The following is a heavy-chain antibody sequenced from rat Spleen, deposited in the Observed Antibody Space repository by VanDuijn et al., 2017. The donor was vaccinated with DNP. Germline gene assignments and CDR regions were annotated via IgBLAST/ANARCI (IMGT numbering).Heavy chain of an antibody. V-gene: IGHV5-31*01. Sequence: EVQLVESGGDLVQPGRSLKLSCVASGFTFNKYWMTWIRQVPGKGLEWVAAITSSGGSTYYPDSVKGRFTISRDNAKNTLYLQMNSRRSEDTATYYCARGSGTYYWYFDFWGPGTMVTVSS. D-gene: IGHD5-1*01. CDR2: ITSSGGST. CDR3: ARGSGTYYWYFDF. CDR1: GFTFNKYW. J-gene: IGHJ1*01.